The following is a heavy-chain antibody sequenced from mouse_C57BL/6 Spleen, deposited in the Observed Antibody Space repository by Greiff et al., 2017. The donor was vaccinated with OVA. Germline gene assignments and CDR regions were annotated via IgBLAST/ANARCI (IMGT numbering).Heavy chain of an antibody. Sequence: VKLMESDAELVKPGASVKISCKVSGYTFTDHTIHWMKQRPEQGLEWIGYIYPRDGSTKYNEKFKGKATLTADKSSSTAYMQLNSLTSEDSAVYCCARQDGYYAFDYWGQGTTLTVSS. CDR1: GYTFTDHT. CDR3: ARQDGYYAFDY. V-gene: IGHV1-78*01. D-gene: IGHD2-3*01. J-gene: IGHJ2*01. CDR2: IYPRDGST.